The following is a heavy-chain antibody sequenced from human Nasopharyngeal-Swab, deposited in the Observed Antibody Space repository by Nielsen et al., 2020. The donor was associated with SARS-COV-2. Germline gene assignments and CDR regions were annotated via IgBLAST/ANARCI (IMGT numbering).Heavy chain of an antibody. CDR3: ASPSRDYSSGWYRTYYYYYGMDV. CDR1: GGSSSSSSDN. CDR2: IYYSGST. V-gene: IGHV4-39*01. Sequence: SETLSLTCTVSGGSSSSSSDNWGGSRKRQGRGRGWIGSIYYSGSTYYNPSLKSRVTISVDTSKNQFSLKLSSVTAADTAVYYCASPSRDYSSGWYRTYYYYYGMDVWGQGTTVTVSS. D-gene: IGHD6-19*01. J-gene: IGHJ6*02.